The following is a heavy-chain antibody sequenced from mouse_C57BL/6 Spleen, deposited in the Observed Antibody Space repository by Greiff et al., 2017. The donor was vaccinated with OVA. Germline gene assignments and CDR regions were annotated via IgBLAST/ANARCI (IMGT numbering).Heavy chain of an antibody. CDR3: AYIYYGNYGGAMDY. V-gene: IGHV1-82*01. D-gene: IGHD2-1*01. CDR1: GYAFSSSW. CDR2: IYPGDGDT. Sequence: VQRVESGPELVKPGASVKISCKASGYAFSSSWMNWVKQRPGKGLEWIGRIYPGDGDTNYNGKFKGKATLTADKSSSTAYMQLSSLTSEDSAVYFCAYIYYGNYGGAMDYWGQGTSVTVSS. J-gene: IGHJ4*01.